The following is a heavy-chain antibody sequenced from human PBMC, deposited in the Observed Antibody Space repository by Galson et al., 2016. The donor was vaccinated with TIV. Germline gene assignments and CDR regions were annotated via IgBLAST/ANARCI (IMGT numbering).Heavy chain of an antibody. D-gene: IGHD3-3*01. CDR2: ISYTGTET. CDR1: G. Sequence: GMSWVRQAPGKGLEWVATISYTGTETYYPDSVKGRFTISRDTSKSTVYLQLNCLRGEDTAIYYCTTDPPILDWGQGTLVTVSS. V-gene: IGHV3-23*01. J-gene: IGHJ4*02. CDR3: TTDPPILD.